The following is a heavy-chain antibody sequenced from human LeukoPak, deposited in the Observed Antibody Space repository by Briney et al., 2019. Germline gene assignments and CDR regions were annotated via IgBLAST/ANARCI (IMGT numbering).Heavy chain of an antibody. Sequence: GGSLRLSCAASGLTVSSNCMSWVRQAPGKGLEWVSSVSTSGGDTYNADSVKGRFTISRDNSKNTLYLQMNSLRAEDTAVYYCGKGRTGYSYGYGIDSWGQGTLVTVSS. J-gene: IGHJ4*02. V-gene: IGHV3-23*01. CDR2: VSTSGGDT. CDR1: GLTVSSNC. CDR3: GKGRTGYSYGYGIDS. D-gene: IGHD5-18*01.